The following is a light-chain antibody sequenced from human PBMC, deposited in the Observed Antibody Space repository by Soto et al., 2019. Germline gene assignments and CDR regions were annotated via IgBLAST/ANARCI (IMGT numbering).Light chain of an antibody. J-gene: IGKJ4*01. CDR3: QQYGSTPLT. Sequence: EIVLTQSPGTLSLSPGERATLSCRASQSVKNNYLAWYQQKPGQAPRFLIYEVSSRATGIPDRFSGSGSGTDFTLTISRLEPEDFAVYYCQQYGSTPLTFGGGTKVEIK. CDR1: QSVKNNY. V-gene: IGKV3-20*01. CDR2: EVS.